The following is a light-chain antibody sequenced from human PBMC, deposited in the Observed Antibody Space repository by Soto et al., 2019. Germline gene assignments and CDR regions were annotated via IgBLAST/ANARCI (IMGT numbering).Light chain of an antibody. CDR3: RHYINSQWT. V-gene: IGKV3-20*01. CDR1: QSVSSTY. CDR2: AAS. Sequence: EIVLTQSPGTLSLSPGDGATLSCRPSQSVSSTYLDWYQQKPGQAPRLLIYAASSRATGIPDRFSGGASATDFTLTISRLEPEDFAVYYCRHYINSQWTFGQGTKVEIK. J-gene: IGKJ1*01.